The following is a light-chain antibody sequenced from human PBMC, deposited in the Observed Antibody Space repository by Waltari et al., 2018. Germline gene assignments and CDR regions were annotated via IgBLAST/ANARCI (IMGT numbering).Light chain of an antibody. V-gene: IGKV3-15*01. CDR1: QSVSSN. Sequence: EIVMTQSPATLSASPGERATLSCRASQSVSSNLAWYQQKPGQAPRLLIYGASTRATGIPARVSGSGSGTEFTLTISSLQSEDFAVYYCQQYNNWPPWTFGQGTKVEIK. J-gene: IGKJ1*01. CDR2: GAS. CDR3: QQYNNWPPWT.